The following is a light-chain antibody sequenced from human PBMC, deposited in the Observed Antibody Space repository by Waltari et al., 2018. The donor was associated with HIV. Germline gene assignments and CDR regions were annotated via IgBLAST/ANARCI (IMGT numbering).Light chain of an antibody. J-gene: IGKJ1*01. CDR1: QRVDSN. Sequence: DIVLTQSPDTLSVSPGERGTLSCRASQRVDSNFAWYQQKPGQAPRLLIFGTSSRAAGIPARISGSGSETESTLTISSLQSEDFAVYYCQQYNSWPWTFGQGTKVEVK. CDR3: QQYNSWPWT. CDR2: GTS. V-gene: IGKV3-15*01.